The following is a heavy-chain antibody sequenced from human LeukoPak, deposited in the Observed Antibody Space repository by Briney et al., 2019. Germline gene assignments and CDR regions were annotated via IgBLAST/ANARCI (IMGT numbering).Heavy chain of an antibody. CDR3: ARGLSAPYGMDV. D-gene: IGHD1-26*01. CDR2: VYSGGST. J-gene: IGHJ6*02. Sequence: GGSLRLSCAASGFTLSSNYMTWVRQAPGKGLQWVSLVYSGGSTYYADSVRGRFTISRDNSKNTLYLQMDSLRADDTAVYYCARGLSAPYGMDVWGQGTTVTVSS. V-gene: IGHV3-66*01. CDR1: GFTLSSNY.